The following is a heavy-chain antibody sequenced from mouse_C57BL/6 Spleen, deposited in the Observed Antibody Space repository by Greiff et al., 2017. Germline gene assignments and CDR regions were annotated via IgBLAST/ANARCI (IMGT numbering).Heavy chain of an antibody. CDR3: ARGGRLREYYFDY. Sequence: EVQGVESGPGMVKPSQSLSLTCTVTGYSITSGYDWHWIRHFPGNKLEWMGYISYSGSTNYNPSLKSRISITHDTSKNHFFLKLNSVTTEDTATYYCARGGRLREYYFDYWGQGTTLTVSS. D-gene: IGHD2-2*01. V-gene: IGHV3-1*01. CDR1: GYSITSGYD. J-gene: IGHJ2*01. CDR2: ISYSGST.